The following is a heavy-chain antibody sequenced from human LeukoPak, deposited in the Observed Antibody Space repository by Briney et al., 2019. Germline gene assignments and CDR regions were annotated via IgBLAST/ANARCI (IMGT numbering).Heavy chain of an antibody. CDR2: IKQDGSEK. V-gene: IGHV3-7*01. Sequence: GGSLRLSCAASGLTFGNYWMDWVRQAPGKGLEWVANIKQDGSEKNYVDSVKGRFTISKDNAKNTVYLQMNNLRAEDTAVYYCVSFYETYWGRGTLVTVSS. CDR3: VSFYETY. CDR1: GLTFGNYW. J-gene: IGHJ4*02. D-gene: IGHD2/OR15-2a*01.